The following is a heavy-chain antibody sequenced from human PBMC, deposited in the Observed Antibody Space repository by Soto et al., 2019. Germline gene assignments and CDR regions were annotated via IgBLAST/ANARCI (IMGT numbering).Heavy chain of an antibody. J-gene: IGHJ4*02. CDR3: ARAGGGDYGDYGLG. V-gene: IGHV1-69*02. D-gene: IGHD4-17*01. CDR2: IIPILGIA. CDR1: AGTFSSYT. Sequence: QVQLVQSGAEVKKPGSSVKVSCEASAGTFSSYTISWVRQAPGQGLEWMGRIIPILGIANYAQKFQGRVTITADKSTSTAYMELSSLRSEDTAVYYCARAGGGDYGDYGLGWGQGTLVTVSS.